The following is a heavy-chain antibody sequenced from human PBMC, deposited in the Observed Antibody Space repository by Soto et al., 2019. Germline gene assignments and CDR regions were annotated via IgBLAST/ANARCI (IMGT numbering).Heavy chain of an antibody. D-gene: IGHD6-19*01. V-gene: IGHV3-23*01. CDR1: GFTFSSYA. Sequence: LRLSCSASGFTFSSYAMSWVRQAPGKGLEWVSAISGSSGSTYYADSVKGRFTISRDNSKNTLYLQMNSLRAEDTAVYYCAKSPLAVAGPFDYWGQGTLVTVSS. CDR3: AKSPLAVAGPFDY. CDR2: ISGSSGST. J-gene: IGHJ4*02.